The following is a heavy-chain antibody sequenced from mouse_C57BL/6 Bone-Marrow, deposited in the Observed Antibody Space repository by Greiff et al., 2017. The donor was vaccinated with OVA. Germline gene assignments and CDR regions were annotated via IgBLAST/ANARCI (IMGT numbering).Heavy chain of an antibody. V-gene: IGHV3-6*01. J-gene: IGHJ2*01. CDR3: ASAGSYFDY. Sequence: DVKLVESGPGLVKPSQSLSLTCSVTGYSITSGYYWNWIRQFPGNKLEWMGYISYDGSNNYNPSLKNRISITRDTSKNQFFLKLNSVTTEDTATYYCASAGSYFDYWGQGTTLTVSS. CDR2: ISYDGSN. D-gene: IGHD4-1*01. CDR1: GYSITSGYY.